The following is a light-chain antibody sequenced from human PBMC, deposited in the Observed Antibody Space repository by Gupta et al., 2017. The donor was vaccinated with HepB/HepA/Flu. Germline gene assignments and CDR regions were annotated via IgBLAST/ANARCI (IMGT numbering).Light chain of an antibody. V-gene: IGKV3-20*01. CDR3: QQYGSLPYT. CDR2: GAS. CDR1: QSVSSNF. Sequence: ENVLTQSPDPLSLSLGERATLSCRASQSVSSNFLAWYQQKPGQAPRLLIFGASSRAAGIPDRFTGSGSGTDFTLTISRLEPEDFAVYCCQQYGSLPYTCGQGTKLEIK. J-gene: IGKJ2*01.